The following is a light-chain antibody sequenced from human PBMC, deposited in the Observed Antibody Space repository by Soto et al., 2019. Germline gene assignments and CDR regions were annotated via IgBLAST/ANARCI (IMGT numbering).Light chain of an antibody. CDR3: QQSYSTPVT. J-gene: IGKJ1*01. Sequence: DIQMTQSPSSLSASVGDRVTITCRASQSISSYLNWYQQKPGKAPKLLIYAASSLQSGVTSRFSGSGSGTEFTITISSLQPEDFATYYCQQSYSTPVTFGQGTKVEIK. CDR2: AAS. V-gene: IGKV1-39*01. CDR1: QSISSY.